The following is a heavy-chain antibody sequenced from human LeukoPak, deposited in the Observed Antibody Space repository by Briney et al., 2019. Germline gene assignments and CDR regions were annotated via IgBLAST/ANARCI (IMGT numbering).Heavy chain of an antibody. Sequence: GGSLRLSCAASGFTLSTYSMNWVRQAPGKGLEWVSYISSSSSTIYYADSLKGRFTISRDNARKSLYLQMNSLRDEDTAAYYCARGVRYLDYWGQGTLVTVSS. J-gene: IGHJ4*02. CDR2: ISSSSSTI. V-gene: IGHV3-48*02. D-gene: IGHD3-10*01. CDR3: ARGVRYLDY. CDR1: GFTLSTYS.